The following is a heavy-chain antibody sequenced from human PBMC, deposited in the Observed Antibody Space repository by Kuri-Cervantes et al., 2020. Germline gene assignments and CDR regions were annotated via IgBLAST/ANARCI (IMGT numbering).Heavy chain of an antibody. J-gene: IGHJ3*02. Sequence: GESLKISCAASGFTFSSYAMHWVRQAPGKGLERVAVISYDGSNKYYADSVKGRFTISRDNSKNTLYLQMNSLRAEDTAVYYCARDKGVAFDIWGQGTMVTVSS. CDR1: GFTFSSYA. D-gene: IGHD3-3*01. CDR2: ISYDGSNK. CDR3: ARDKGVAFDI. V-gene: IGHV3-30-3*01.